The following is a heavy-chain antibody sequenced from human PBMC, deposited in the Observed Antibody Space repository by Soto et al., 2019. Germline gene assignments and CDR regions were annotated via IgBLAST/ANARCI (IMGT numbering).Heavy chain of an antibody. Sequence: QVQLQESGPGLVKPSQTLSLTCTVSGGSISSGDYYWSWIRQPPGKGLEWIGYIYYSGSTYYNPSLKSRVTISVDTSKNQFSLKLSSVTAADTAVYYCATAYCGGSCPNWYFDLWGRGTLVTVSS. CDR3: ATAYCGGSCPNWYFDL. CDR1: GGSISSGDYY. CDR2: IYYSGST. D-gene: IGHD2-15*01. V-gene: IGHV4-30-4*01. J-gene: IGHJ2*01.